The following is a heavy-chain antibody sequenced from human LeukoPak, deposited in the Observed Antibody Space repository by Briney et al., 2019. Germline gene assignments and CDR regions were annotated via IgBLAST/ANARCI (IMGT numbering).Heavy chain of an antibody. Sequence: GGSLRLSCAASGFTFSSYAMHWVRQAPGKGLVWVSRINSDGSSTSYADSVKGRFTISRDNAKNTLYLQMNSLRAEDTAVYYCARNPTDFWSGYYNYYFDYWGQGTLVTVSS. CDR1: GFTFSSYA. V-gene: IGHV3-74*01. D-gene: IGHD3-3*01. CDR2: INSDGSST. J-gene: IGHJ4*02. CDR3: ARNPTDFWSGYYNYYFDY.